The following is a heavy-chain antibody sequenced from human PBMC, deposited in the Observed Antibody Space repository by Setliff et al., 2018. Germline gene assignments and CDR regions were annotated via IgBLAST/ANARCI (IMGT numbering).Heavy chain of an antibody. V-gene: IGHV3-30*04. CDR2: ISSEGSHK. CDR3: ARDGGDY. Sequence: GGSLRLSCAASGFTFSSYTMHWVRQAPGKGLEWVALISSEGSHKYYTDSVKGRFTISRDNAKNSLYLQMNSLRAEDTAVYYCARDGGDYWGQGTLVTVSS. J-gene: IGHJ4*02. CDR1: GFTFSSYT. D-gene: IGHD2-15*01.